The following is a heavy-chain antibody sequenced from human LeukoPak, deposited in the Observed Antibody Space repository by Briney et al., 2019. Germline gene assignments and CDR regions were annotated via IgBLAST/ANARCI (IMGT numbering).Heavy chain of an antibody. D-gene: IGHD3-22*01. J-gene: IGHJ1*01. V-gene: IGHV1-24*01. Sequence: EASVKVSCKVSGYTLTELSMHWVRQAPGKGLAWMGGFDPEDGETIYAQKFQGRVTMTEDTSTDTAYMELSSLRSEDTAVYYCATGNYYDSSGYVFQHWGQGTLVTVSS. CDR3: ATGNYYDSSGYVFQH. CDR2: FDPEDGET. CDR1: GYTLTELS.